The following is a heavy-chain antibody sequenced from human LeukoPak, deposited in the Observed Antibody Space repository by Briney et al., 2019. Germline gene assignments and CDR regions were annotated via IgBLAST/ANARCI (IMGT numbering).Heavy chain of an antibody. CDR1: GFTFSSYW. CDR2: IKQDGSEK. CDR3: AREDWNGEIDY. D-gene: IGHD1-1*01. J-gene: IGHJ4*02. V-gene: IGHV3-7*01. Sequence: GGSLRLSCAASGFTFSSYWMSWVRQAPGKGLEWVANIKQDGSEKYYVDSVKGRFTISRDNAKNSLYLQMNSPRAEDTAVYYCAREDWNGEIDYWGQGTLVTVSS.